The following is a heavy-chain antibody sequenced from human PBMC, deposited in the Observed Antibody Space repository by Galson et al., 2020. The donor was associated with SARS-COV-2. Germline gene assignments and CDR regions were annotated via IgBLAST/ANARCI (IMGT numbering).Heavy chain of an antibody. Sequence: ASVKVSCKASGGTFSSYAISWVRQAPGQGLEWMGGIIPIFGTANYAQKFQGRVTITTDESTSTAYMELSSLRSEDTAVYYCARGWAMIVVAGDWYFDLWGRGTLVTVSS. CDR3: ARGWAMIVVAGDWYFDL. CDR2: IIPIFGTA. J-gene: IGHJ2*01. CDR1: GGTFSSYA. V-gene: IGHV1-69*05. D-gene: IGHD3-22*01.